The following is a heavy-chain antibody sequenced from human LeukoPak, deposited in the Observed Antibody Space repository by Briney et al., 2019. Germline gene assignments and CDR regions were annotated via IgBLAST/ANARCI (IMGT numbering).Heavy chain of an antibody. Sequence: ASVKVSCKASGYTFTDYYMHWVRQAPGQGLDWMGPINPSGGGTSYAQKFQGRVTMTRDTSTSTVYMELSSLRSEDTAVYYCARGPYYYDSSGYYYYWGQGTLVTVSS. J-gene: IGHJ4*02. V-gene: IGHV1-46*01. CDR3: ARGPYYYDSSGYYYY. CDR2: INPSGGGT. D-gene: IGHD3-22*01. CDR1: GYTFTDYY.